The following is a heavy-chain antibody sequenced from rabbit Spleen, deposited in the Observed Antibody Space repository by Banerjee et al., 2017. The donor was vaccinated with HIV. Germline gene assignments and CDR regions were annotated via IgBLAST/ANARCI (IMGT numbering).Heavy chain of an antibody. CDR2: IDPVFGST. V-gene: IGHV1S47*01. D-gene: IGHD1-1*01. Sequence: QEQLVESGGGLVQPGGSLKLSCKASGFDFSSYGVSWVRQAPGKGLEWIGYIDPVFGSTYYASWVNGRFTISSHNAQNTLYLQLNSLTAADTATYFCVRGDASSSGLNLWGPGTLVTVS. J-gene: IGHJ4*01. CDR1: GFDFSSYG. CDR3: VRGDASSSGLNL.